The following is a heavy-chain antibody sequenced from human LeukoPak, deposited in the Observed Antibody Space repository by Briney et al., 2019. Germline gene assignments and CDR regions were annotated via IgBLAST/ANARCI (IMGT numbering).Heavy chain of an antibody. CDR2: AYYSGST. CDR1: GGSISSYY. V-gene: IGHV4-59*01. J-gene: IGHJ6*02. Sequence: SETLSLTCTVSGGSISSYYWNWIRQPPGKALEWLGYAYYSGSTNYNPSLKTRLTISVDTSKAQFSLTLSSVTAADTAIYYCASRSGRNYYGMDVWRQGTTVIVSS. CDR3: ASRSGRNYYGMDV. D-gene: IGHD3-10*01.